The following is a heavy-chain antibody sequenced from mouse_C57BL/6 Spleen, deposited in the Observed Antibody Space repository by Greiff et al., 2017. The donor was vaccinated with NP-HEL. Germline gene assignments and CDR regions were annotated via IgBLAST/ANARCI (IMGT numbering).Heavy chain of an antibody. V-gene: IGHV1-81*01. CDR1: GYTFTSYG. D-gene: IGHD3-2*02. CDR3: ARGDSSGYEAWFAY. Sequence: QVQLQQSGAELARPGASVKLSCKASGYTFTSYGISWVKQRTGQGLEWIGEIYPRSGNTYYNEKFKGKATLTADKSSSTAYMELRSLTSEDSAVYFCARGDSSGYEAWFAYWGQGTLVTVSA. CDR2: IYPRSGNT. J-gene: IGHJ3*01.